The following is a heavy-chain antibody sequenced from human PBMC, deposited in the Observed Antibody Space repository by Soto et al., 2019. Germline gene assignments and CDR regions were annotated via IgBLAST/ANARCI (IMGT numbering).Heavy chain of an antibody. CDR1: GFTFSSYA. J-gene: IGHJ4*02. V-gene: IGHV3-30-3*01. CDR2: ISYDGSNK. CDR3: ARGRGVVTLSRY. D-gene: IGHD2-21*02. Sequence: QVQLVESGGGVVQPGRSLRLSCAASGFTFSSYAMHWVRQAPGKGLGWVAVISYDGSNKYYADSVKGRFTISRDNSKNTLYLQLNSLRAEDTAVYYCARGRGVVTLSRYWGQGTLVTVSS.